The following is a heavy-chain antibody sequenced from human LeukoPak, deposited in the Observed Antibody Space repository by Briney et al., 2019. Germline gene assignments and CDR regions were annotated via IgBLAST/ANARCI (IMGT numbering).Heavy chain of an antibody. CDR3: ARVNHEGVGSTQITPPREFGF. CDR2: IYNNDIT. V-gene: IGHV4-31*03. D-gene: IGHD1-26*01. Sequence: PSETLSLTCTVSGGSISSSTFYWGWIRQSPGKGLEWIGHIYNNDITYYSPSLKSRLSISVDTSRNQFSLSLSSVTAADTAVYYCARVNHEGVGSTQITPPREFGFWGQGTLVTVSS. CDR1: GGSISSSTFY. J-gene: IGHJ4*02.